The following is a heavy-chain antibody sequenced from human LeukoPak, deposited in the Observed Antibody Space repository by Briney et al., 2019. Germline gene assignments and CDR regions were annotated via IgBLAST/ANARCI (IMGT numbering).Heavy chain of an antibody. CDR1: GFTFSIYE. J-gene: IGHJ5*02. CDR3: ARVGSSSWSGWFDP. CDR2: ISSSGSTI. V-gene: IGHV3-48*03. Sequence: GGSLRLSCAASGFTFSIYEMNWVRQAPGKGLDWVSYISSSGSTIYYADSVKGRFTISRDNAKNSLCLQMNSLRAEDTAVYYCARVGSSSWSGWFDPWGQGTLVTVSS. D-gene: IGHD6-13*01.